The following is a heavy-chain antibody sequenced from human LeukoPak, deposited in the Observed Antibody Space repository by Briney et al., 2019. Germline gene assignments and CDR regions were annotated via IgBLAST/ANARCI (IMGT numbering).Heavy chain of an antibody. CDR2: ISGSGDST. D-gene: IGHD1-26*01. CDR1: GFTLRSYV. Sequence: PGGSLRLSCVASGFTLRSYVMNWVRQTPGKGLEWVSSISGSGDSTFYADSVKGRFSISRDNSKNTLYLQVNGLRTEDTAVYYCARAHTPWELRNWFDPWGQGTLVTVSS. J-gene: IGHJ5*02. CDR3: ARAHTPWELRNWFDP. V-gene: IGHV3-23*01.